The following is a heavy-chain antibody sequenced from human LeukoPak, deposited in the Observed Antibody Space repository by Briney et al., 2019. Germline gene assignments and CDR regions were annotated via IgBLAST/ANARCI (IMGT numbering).Heavy chain of an antibody. D-gene: IGHD6-6*01. Sequence: GGSLRLSRAASGFTFSSYWMHWVRQAPGKGLVWVSRTNYDGSSTTYADSVKGRFTISRDNAKNTLYLQMNSLRAEDTAVYYCARSRYSSSSEGVDYWGQGTLVTVSS. CDR2: TNYDGSST. J-gene: IGHJ4*02. V-gene: IGHV3-74*01. CDR3: ARSRYSSSSEGVDY. CDR1: GFTFSSYW.